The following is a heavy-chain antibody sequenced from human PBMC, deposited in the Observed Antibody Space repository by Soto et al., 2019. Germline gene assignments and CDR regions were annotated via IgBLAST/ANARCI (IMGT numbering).Heavy chain of an antibody. J-gene: IGHJ4*02. Sequence: GGSLRLSCAASGFTFSSYAMSWVRQAPGKGLEWVSAISGSGGSTYYADSVKGRFTISRDNSKNTLYLQMDSLRAEDTAVYYCAKVGAAAHNQILTFCDYWGREPWSPSPQ. CDR3: AKVGAAAHNQILTFCDY. CDR1: GFTFSSYA. V-gene: IGHV3-23*01. D-gene: IGHD6-13*01. CDR2: ISGSGGST.